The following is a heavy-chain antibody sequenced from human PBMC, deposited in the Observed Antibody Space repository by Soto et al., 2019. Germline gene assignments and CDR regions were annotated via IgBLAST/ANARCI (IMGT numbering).Heavy chain of an antibody. CDR2: ISSSSSYI. D-gene: IGHD4-17*01. CDR1: GFTFSSYS. J-gene: IGHJ4*02. CDR3: ARGYDYGDYGDYFDY. V-gene: IGHV3-21*01. Sequence: EVQLVESGGGPVKPGGSLRLSCAASGFTFSSYSMNWVRQAPGKGLEWVSSISSSSSYIYYADSVKGRFTISRDNAKNSLYLQMNSLRAEDTAVYYCARGYDYGDYGDYFDYWGQGTLVTVSS.